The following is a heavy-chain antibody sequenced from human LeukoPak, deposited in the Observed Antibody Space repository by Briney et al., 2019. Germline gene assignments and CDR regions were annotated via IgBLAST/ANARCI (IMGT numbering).Heavy chain of an antibody. V-gene: IGHV3-23*01. CDR2: ISDSGGST. Sequence: GGSLRLSCAASEFTFSSYAMSWVRQAPGKGLERVSVISDSGGSTYYADSVKGRFTISRDNSKNTLYLQMNSLEPGDTAVYYCAKDRPPVPLDHWGQGILVTVSS. J-gene: IGHJ4*02. CDR1: EFTFSSYA. CDR3: AKDRPPVPLDH. D-gene: IGHD6-6*01.